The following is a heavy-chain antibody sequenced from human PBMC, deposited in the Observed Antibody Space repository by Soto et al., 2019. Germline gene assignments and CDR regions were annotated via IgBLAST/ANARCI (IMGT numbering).Heavy chain of an antibody. CDR1: GFPFSSYS. CDR2: ISDDGTNK. V-gene: IGHV3-30-3*01. D-gene: IGHD4-17*01. Sequence: GGSLRLSCKGSGFPFSSYSIQWVRQAPGKGLGWVAAISDDGTNKRTADSVKGRFTISRDNSRNTVYLQVNSLRVEDTAVYYCARRLTTTVTAMGYWGQGTPGTVSS. CDR3: ARRLTTTVTAMGY. J-gene: IGHJ4*02.